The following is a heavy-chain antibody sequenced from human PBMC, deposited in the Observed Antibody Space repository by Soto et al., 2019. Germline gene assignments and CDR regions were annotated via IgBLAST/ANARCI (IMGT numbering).Heavy chain of an antibody. CDR2: IYWDDDK. J-gene: IGHJ4*02. CDR3: APCRSGRGIITPSC. Sequence: QITLKESGPTLVKPTQTLTLTCTFSGFSLSTSGVAVGWIRQPPGKALDWLALIYWDDDKRYSPSLKSRLTITKGTSKNQVILTVTNMDPVDTATYYWAPCRSGRGIITPSCWGQGNLVTVSS. V-gene: IGHV2-5*02. D-gene: IGHD3-10*01. CDR1: GFSLSTSGVA.